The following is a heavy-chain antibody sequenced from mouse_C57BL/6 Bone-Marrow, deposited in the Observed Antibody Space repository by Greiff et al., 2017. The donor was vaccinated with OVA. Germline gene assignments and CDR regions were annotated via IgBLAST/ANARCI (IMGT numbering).Heavy chain of an antibody. CDR3: ARLDAMDY. J-gene: IGHJ4*01. CDR2: ISNGGGST. Sequence: DVQLVESGGGLVQPGGSLKLSCAASGFTFSDFYMYWIRQTPEKRLEWVAYISNGGGSTYYPDTVKGRFTISGDNAKNTLYLQMSRLKSEDAAMYCCARLDAMDYWGRGKAVTVSA. CDR1: GFTFSDFY. V-gene: IGHV5-12*01.